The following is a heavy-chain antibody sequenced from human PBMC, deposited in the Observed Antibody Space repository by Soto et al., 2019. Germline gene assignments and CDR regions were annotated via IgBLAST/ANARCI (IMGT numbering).Heavy chain of an antibody. Sequence: GGSLRLSCAASGFTFSSYDMHWVRQATGKGLEWVSAIGTAGDTYYPGSVKGRFTISRENAKNSLYLQMNSLRAGDTAVYYCARAPPYYDILTGYLSTYYYGMDVWGRGTTVAVSS. J-gene: IGHJ6*02. V-gene: IGHV3-13*01. CDR3: ARAPPYYDILTGYLSTYYYGMDV. CDR1: GFTFSSYD. CDR2: IGTAGDT. D-gene: IGHD3-9*01.